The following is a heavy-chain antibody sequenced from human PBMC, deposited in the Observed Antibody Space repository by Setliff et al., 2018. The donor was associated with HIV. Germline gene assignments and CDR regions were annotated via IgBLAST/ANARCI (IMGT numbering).Heavy chain of an antibody. V-gene: IGHV4-4*07. CDR3: ARVFMPRGGAFDI. CDR2: IYARGGT. Sequence: PSETLSLTCSVSGGSISSYYWSWIRQPAGKGLEWIGRIYARGGTNYNPSLESRVTISVDKSKNQFSLKLNSVTAADTAVYYCARVFMPRGGAFDIWGQGTMVTVSS. J-gene: IGHJ3*02. D-gene: IGHD2-2*01. CDR1: GGSISSYY.